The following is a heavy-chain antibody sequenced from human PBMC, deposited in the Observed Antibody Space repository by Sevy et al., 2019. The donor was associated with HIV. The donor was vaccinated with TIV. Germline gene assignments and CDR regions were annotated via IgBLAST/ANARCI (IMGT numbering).Heavy chain of an antibody. V-gene: IGHV3-23*01. CDR2: ISGSGGTT. Sequence: GGSLRLSCAASGFTFSSYAMSWVRQVPGKGLEWVSAISGSGGTTYYADSVKGRFTISRDSSKNTLYLQMNSLRAEETALYYCAKDKGEQWLSRYFDYWGQGTLVTVSS. J-gene: IGHJ4*02. CDR3: AKDKGEQWLSRYFDY. CDR1: GFTFSSYA. D-gene: IGHD6-19*01.